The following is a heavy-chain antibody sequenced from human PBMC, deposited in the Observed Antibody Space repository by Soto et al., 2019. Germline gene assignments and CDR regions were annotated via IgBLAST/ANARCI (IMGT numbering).Heavy chain of an antibody. D-gene: IGHD3-9*01. CDR2: IYWDDDK. J-gene: IGHJ6*02. V-gene: IGHV2-5*02. CDR3: AHRGRILTNYYYYYGMDV. CDR1: GFSLSTSGVG. Sequence: QITLKESGPTLVKPTQTLTLTCTFSGFSLSTSGVGVGWIRQPPGKALEWLALIYWDDDKRYSPSLKSRLTITKDTSKNQVVLTMTNMDPVDTATYYCAHRGRILTNYYYYYGMDVWGQGITVTVSS.